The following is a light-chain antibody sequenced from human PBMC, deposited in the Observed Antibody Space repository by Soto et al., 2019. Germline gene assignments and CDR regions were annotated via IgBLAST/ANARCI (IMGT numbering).Light chain of an antibody. J-gene: IGLJ2*01. CDR2: DVS. CDR3: CSYSTSGTLVI. Sequence: QSALTQPASVSGSPGQSITISCTGTSSDVGDYNYVSWYQQHPDNAPKVIVYDVSHRPSGVPNRFSGSKSGDTAFLTISGLQAEDEADYYCCSYSTSGTLVIFGGGTKVTVL. CDR1: SSDVGDYNY. V-gene: IGLV2-14*01.